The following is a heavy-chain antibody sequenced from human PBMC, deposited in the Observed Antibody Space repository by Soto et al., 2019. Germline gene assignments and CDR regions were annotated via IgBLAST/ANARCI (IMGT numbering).Heavy chain of an antibody. CDR1: GFNLITYG. CDR2: VSFDGRNK. CDR3: AKEGFYDRTGYYPFDS. V-gene: IGHV3-30*18. D-gene: IGHD3-22*01. J-gene: IGHJ4*02. Sequence: HPGWSLRLSCTSSGFNLITYGVHWVRQPPGKGLEWVAVVSFDGRNKYYAGSVEGRFTISRDNSKKTLYLHMNSLRAEDTAVYYCAKEGFYDRTGYYPFDSWGQGTLVTVSS.